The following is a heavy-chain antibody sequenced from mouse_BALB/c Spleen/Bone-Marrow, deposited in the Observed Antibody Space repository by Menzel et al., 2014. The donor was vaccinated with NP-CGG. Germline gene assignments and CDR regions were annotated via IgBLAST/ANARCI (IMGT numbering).Heavy chain of an antibody. D-gene: IGHD4-1*01. J-gene: IGHJ2*01. Sequence: EVQGVESGGGLVQPGGSRKLSCAASGFTFXSFGMHWVRQAPEKGLEWVAYISSGSSTIFYADTVKGRFTVSRDNPKNTLFLQMTSLRSEDTAMYYCTRGGNWDDFDYWGQGTTLTVSS. CDR3: TRGGNWDDFDY. CDR2: ISSGSSTI. V-gene: IGHV5-17*02. CDR1: GFTFXSFG.